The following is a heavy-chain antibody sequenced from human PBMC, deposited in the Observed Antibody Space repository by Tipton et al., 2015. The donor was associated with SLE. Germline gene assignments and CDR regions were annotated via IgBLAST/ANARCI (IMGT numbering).Heavy chain of an antibody. CDR1: GGSISSTSYY. Sequence: TLSLTCTVSGGSISSTSYYWAWIRQPPGKGLEWIGSMSYSGSTYYNPSLKSRVTISVDTSKNQFSLKLTSVTAVDTAVYYCAKVVITPDPAFDIWDQGTMVTVSS. J-gene: IGHJ3*02. CDR2: MSYSGST. V-gene: IGHV4-39*01. CDR3: AKVVITPDPAFDI. D-gene: IGHD3-22*01.